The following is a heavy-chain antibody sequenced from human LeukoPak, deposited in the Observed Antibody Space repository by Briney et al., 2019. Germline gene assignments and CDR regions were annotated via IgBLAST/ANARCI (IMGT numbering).Heavy chain of an antibody. Sequence: GSLRLSCVASGLIFSNAWISWVRQPPGKGLEWIGYIGNTGATTNYNPSLKSRVSISVDRSKNQFSLKLNSVTAADTAVYYCARVGDWNDLVYWGQGTLVTVSS. D-gene: IGHD1-1*01. J-gene: IGHJ4*02. CDR2: IGNTGATT. CDR3: ARVGDWNDLVY. CDR1: GLIFSNAW. V-gene: IGHV4-59*01.